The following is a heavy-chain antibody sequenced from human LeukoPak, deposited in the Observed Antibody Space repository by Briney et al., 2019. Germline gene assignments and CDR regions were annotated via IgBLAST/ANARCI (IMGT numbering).Heavy chain of an antibody. CDR1: GFIVSRNY. CDR3: ARRAGAYSHPYDY. Sequence: GGSLRLSCEASGFIVSRNYMSWVRQAPGKGLEWISVIYSGGSTYYADSVKGRFTISRDNSKNTLYLQMNSLRAEDTAVYYCARRAGAYSHPYDYWGQGTLVTVSS. CDR2: IYSGGST. J-gene: IGHJ4*02. D-gene: IGHD4/OR15-4a*01. V-gene: IGHV3-53*01.